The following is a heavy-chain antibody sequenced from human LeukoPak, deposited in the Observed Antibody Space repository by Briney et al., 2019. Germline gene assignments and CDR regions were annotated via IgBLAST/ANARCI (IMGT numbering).Heavy chain of an antibody. V-gene: IGHV4-59*08. Sequence: SETLSLTCTVSGGSISSYHWSWIRQPPGKGLEWIGYIYYSGSTNYNPSLKSRVTISVDTSKNQFSLKLSSVTAADTAVYYCARREDSGSSGYYGLWVQGTLVTVSS. J-gene: IGHJ4*02. CDR1: GGSISSYH. CDR3: ARREDSGSSGYYGL. CDR2: IYYSGST. D-gene: IGHD3-22*01.